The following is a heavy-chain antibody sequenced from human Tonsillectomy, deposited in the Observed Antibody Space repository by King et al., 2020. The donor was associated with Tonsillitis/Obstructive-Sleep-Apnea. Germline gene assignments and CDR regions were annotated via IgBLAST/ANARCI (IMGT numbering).Heavy chain of an antibody. CDR2: IYSGGST. Sequence: VQLVESGGGLIQPGGSLRLSCAASGFTVSNDYVSWVRQAPGKGLEWVSVIYSGGSTFYADSVKGRFTISSDNSKNTVYLQMNSLRAEDTAVYYCASGYCIGGNCPQYYYMDVWGKGTTVTVS. CDR3: ASGYCIGGNCPQYYYMDV. V-gene: IGHV3-53*01. CDR1: GFTVSNDY. D-gene: IGHD2-15*01. J-gene: IGHJ6*03.